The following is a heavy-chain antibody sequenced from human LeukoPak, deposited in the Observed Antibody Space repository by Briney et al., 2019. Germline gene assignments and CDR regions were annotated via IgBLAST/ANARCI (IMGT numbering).Heavy chain of an antibody. CDR2: IYYSGST. V-gene: IGHV4-59*01. D-gene: IGHD4-23*01. CDR1: GGSISSYY. J-gene: IGHJ4*02. Sequence: SETLPLTCTVSGGSISSYYWSWIRQPPGKGLEWIGYIYYSGSTNYNPSLKSRVTMSVDTSKNQFSLKLSSVTAADTAVYYCARGAVGGSFDYWGQGTLVTVSS. CDR3: ARGAVGGSFDY.